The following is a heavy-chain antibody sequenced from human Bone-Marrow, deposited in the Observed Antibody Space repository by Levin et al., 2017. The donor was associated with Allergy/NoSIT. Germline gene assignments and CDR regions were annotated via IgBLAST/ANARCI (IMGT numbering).Heavy chain of an antibody. J-gene: IGHJ4*02. CDR3: AGTFSSGLHFDY. D-gene: IGHD6-19*01. Sequence: LAASVKVSCKTSGYTFTGYYMHWVRQAPGQGLEWMGWIHPSSGGTHYAQTFQGRVTMTTDTSISTADMELSRLTTDDTAVYFCAGTFSSGLHFDYWGQGTLVTVSS. CDR1: GYTFTGYY. V-gene: IGHV1-2*03. CDR2: IHPSSGGT.